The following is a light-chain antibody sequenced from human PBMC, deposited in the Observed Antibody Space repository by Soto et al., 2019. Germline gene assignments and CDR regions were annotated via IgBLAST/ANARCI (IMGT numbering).Light chain of an antibody. V-gene: IGLV9-49*01. CDR3: GPDPGSGSNFVVV. CDR2: VGTGGIVG. CDR1: SGYSNYK. J-gene: IGLJ2*01. Sequence: QSVLTQPPSASASLGASVTLTCTLSSGYSNYKVDWYQQRPGKGPRFVMRVGTGGIVGSKGDGIPDRFSVLGSGLNRYLTIKNIQQEDESDYHCGPDPGSGSNFVVVFGGGTKLTVL.